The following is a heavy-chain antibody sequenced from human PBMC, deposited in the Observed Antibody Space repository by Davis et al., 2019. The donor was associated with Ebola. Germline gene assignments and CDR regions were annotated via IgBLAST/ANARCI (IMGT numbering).Heavy chain of an antibody. Sequence: PSETLSLTCTVSGGSISSSSYYWGWIRQPPGKGLEWIGSIYYSGSTYYNPSLKSRVTISVDTSKNQFSLKLSSVTAADTAVYYCARQTTVVTPAFDIWGQGTMVTVSS. V-gene: IGHV4-39*01. CDR1: GGSISSSSYY. D-gene: IGHD4-23*01. J-gene: IGHJ3*02. CDR3: ARQTTVVTPAFDI. CDR2: IYYSGST.